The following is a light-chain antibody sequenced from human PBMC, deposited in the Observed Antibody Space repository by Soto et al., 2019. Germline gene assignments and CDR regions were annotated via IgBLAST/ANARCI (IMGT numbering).Light chain of an antibody. CDR1: QSLSTY. V-gene: IGKV1-39*01. CDR3: QQSYSTPFT. CDR2: ASV. J-gene: IGKJ2*01. Sequence: DIQVTQSPSTLSASVGDRIAITCRTSQSLSTYLNWYQQKPGKAPKLLIYASVYLSSGVPSRFSGSGSGTDFTLTISRLQPDDYATYYCQQSYSTPFTFGQGTKLDIK.